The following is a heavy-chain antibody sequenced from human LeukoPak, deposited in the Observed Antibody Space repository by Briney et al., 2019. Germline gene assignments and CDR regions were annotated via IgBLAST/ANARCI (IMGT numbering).Heavy chain of an antibody. D-gene: IGHD3-22*01. CDR3: ARGYYDRSGLHP. Sequence: ASVKVSCKASGGTFSSYAISWVRQAPGQGLEWMGGIIPIFGTANYAQKFQGRVTITADESTSTAYMELSSLRSEDTAVYYCARGYYDRSGLHPWGQGTLVTVSS. V-gene: IGHV1-69*13. CDR1: GGTFSSYA. CDR2: IIPIFGTA. J-gene: IGHJ5*02.